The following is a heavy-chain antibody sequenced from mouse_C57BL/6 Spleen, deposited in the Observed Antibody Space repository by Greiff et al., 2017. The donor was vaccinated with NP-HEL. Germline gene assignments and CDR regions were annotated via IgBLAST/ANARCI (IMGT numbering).Heavy chain of an antibody. CDR3: ALGTAQATFLYYYAMDY. CDR2: IHPNSGST. V-gene: IGHV1-64*01. Sequence: VQLQQSGAELVKPGASVKLSCKASGYTFTSYWMHWVKQRPGQGLEWIGMIHPNSGSTNYNEKFKSKATLTVDKSSSTAYMQLSSLTSEDSAVYYCALGTAQATFLYYYAMDYWGQGTSVTVSS. CDR1: GYTFTSYW. J-gene: IGHJ4*01. D-gene: IGHD3-2*02.